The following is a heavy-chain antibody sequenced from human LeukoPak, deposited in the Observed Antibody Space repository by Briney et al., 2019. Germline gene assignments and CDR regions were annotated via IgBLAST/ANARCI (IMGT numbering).Heavy chain of an antibody. D-gene: IGHD5-18*01. CDR2: IYYSGST. V-gene: IGHV4-59*01. J-gene: IGHJ4*02. CDR1: GGSISSYY. CDR3: AWGRYSYYFDY. Sequence: SETLSLTCAVSGGSISSYYWSWIRQPPGKGLEWIGYIYYSGSTNYNPSLKSRVTISVDTSKNQFSLKLTSVTAADTAVYYCAWGRYSYYFDYWGQGTLVTVSS.